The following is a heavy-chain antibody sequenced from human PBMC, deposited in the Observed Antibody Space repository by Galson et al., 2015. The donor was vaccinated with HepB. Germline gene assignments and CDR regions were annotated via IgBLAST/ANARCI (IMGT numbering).Heavy chain of an antibody. CDR2: MNPNSGNT. CDR1: GYTFTSYD. V-gene: IGHV1-8*01. D-gene: IGHD6-13*01. CDR3: GSARKAASGTLAHYPPAGNDYYGMDV. Sequence: SVKVSCKASGYTFTSYDINWVRQATGQGLEWMGWMNPNSGNTGYAQKFQGRVTMTRNTSISTAYMELSSLRSKDTAVYYCGSARKAASGTLAHYPPAGNDYYGMDVGGQGTTVTVSS. J-gene: IGHJ6*02.